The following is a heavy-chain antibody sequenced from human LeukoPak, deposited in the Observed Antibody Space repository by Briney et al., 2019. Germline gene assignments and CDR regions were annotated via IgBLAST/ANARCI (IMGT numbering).Heavy chain of an antibody. Sequence: GASLRLSCAASGFPFGGYGMSWVRQAPGKGLEWVSTVSGGAKNTHYADSVKGRHTISRDNSKNTLYLQMNSLRVEDTAVYYCARDVPPNGVVEGAMFDCWGQGTPVTVSS. CDR3: ARDVPPNGVVEGAMFDC. CDR2: VSGGAKNT. CDR1: GFPFGGYG. V-gene: IGHV3-23*01. J-gene: IGHJ4*02. D-gene: IGHD2-2*01.